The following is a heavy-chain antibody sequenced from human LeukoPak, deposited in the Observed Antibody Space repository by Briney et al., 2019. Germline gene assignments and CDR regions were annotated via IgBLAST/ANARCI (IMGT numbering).Heavy chain of an antibody. D-gene: IGHD3-10*01. CDR2: INHSGST. CDR1: GGSFSGYY. V-gene: IGHV4-34*01. CDR3: ARARITMVRGVIIIRGGHFDS. Sequence: SETLSLTCAVYGGSFSGYYWSWLRPAPGKGREWMGEINHSGSTNYNPSLKSRVTISVDTSKNQFSLKLSSVTAADTAIYYCARARITMVRGVIIIRGGHFDSWGQGTLVTVSS. J-gene: IGHJ4*02.